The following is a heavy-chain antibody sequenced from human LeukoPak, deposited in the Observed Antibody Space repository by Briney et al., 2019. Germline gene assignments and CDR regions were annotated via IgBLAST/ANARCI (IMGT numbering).Heavy chain of an antibody. Sequence: PGESLKISCKGSGYSFTSYWIGWVRQMPGKGLEWMGIIYPGDSDTRYSPSFQGQVTISADKSISTAYLQWSSPKASNTAMYYCARYCSGGSCYSDYFDYWGQGTLVTVSS. CDR2: IYPGDSDT. V-gene: IGHV5-51*01. CDR1: GYSFTSYW. J-gene: IGHJ4*02. CDR3: ARYCSGGSCYSDYFDY. D-gene: IGHD2-15*01.